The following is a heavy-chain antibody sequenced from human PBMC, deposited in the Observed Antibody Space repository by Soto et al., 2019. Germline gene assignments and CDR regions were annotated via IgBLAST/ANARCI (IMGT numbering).Heavy chain of an antibody. Sequence: AAGYTFTGYYMHWVRQAPGQGLEWMGWINPNSGGTNYAQKFQGRVTMTRDTSISTAYMELSRLRSDDTAVYYCARAELRFLEWPWFDLWGQGTFVTVSS. CDR1: GYTFTGYY. CDR3: ARAELRFLEWPWFDL. D-gene: IGHD3-3*01. CDR2: INPNSGGT. V-gene: IGHV1-2*02. J-gene: IGHJ5*02.